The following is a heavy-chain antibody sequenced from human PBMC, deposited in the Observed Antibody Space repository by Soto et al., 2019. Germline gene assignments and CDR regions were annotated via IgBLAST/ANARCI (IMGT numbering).Heavy chain of an antibody. CDR2: ISGSGGST. J-gene: IGHJ4*02. D-gene: IGHD2-15*01. CDR3: AKDLLRQVVAATEGFDY. V-gene: IGHV3-23*01. Sequence: GGSLRLSCAASGFTFSSYAMSWVRQAPGKGLEWVSAISGSGGSTYYADSVKGRFTISRDNSKNTLYLQMNSLRAEDTAVYYCAKDLLRQVVAATEGFDYWGQGTLVTVSS. CDR1: GFTFSSYA.